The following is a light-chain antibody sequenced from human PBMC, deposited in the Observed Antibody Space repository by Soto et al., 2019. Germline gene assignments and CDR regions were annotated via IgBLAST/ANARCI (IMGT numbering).Light chain of an antibody. CDR2: LNSDGSH. Sequence: QLVLTQSPSASASLGASVKLTCTLSSGHSSYAIAWHQQQPQKGPRYLMKLNSDGSHSKGDGIPDRFSGSSSGAERYHTISSLQSEDEADYYCQTWGTGSWVFGGGTKVTVL. J-gene: IGLJ3*02. V-gene: IGLV4-69*01. CDR3: QTWGTGSWV. CDR1: SGHSSYA.